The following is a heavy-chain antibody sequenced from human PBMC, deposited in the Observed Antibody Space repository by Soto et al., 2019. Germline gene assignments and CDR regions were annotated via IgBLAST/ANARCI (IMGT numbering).Heavy chain of an antibody. V-gene: IGHV1-18*01. Sequence: QVQLVQSGADVKKTGASVKVSCKASGYTFTNYNINWVRQAPGQGLEWMGWISAYNGNTYNAQKFTGRVTMTTDTSTSTVYMELRSLRSDDTALYYCARQLATAFDYWGQGTLVTVSS. J-gene: IGHJ4*02. CDR3: ARQLATAFDY. CDR1: GYTFTNYN. D-gene: IGHD6-13*01. CDR2: ISAYNGNT.